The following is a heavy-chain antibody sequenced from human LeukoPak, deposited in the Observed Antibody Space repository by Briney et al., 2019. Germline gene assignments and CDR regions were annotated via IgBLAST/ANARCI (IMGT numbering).Heavy chain of an antibody. CDR2: ISSSGSTI. J-gene: IGHJ4*02. V-gene: IGHV3-11*01. Sequence: GGSLRLSCAASGFTFSDYYMSWIRQAPGKGLEWVSYISSSGSTIYYADSVKGRFTISRDNAKNSLYLQMNSLRAEDTAVYYCARDRDPYCSSTSCYTPDYWGQGTLVTVSS. CDR1: GFTFSDYY. D-gene: IGHD2-2*02. CDR3: ARDRDPYCSSTSCYTPDY.